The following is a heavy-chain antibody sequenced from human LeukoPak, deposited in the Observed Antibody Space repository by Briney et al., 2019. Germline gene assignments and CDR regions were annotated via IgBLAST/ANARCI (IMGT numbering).Heavy chain of an antibody. CDR3: ARDTRRADPIAVAGT. CDR2: IKGDGSST. Sequence: PGGSLRLSCAASGFTFSNYWMHWVRQVPGKGLVWVSRIKGDGSSTRNADSVEGRFTISRDNAKNSLYLQMNSLRAEDTAVYYCARDTRRADPIAVAGTWGQGTLVTVSS. CDR1: GFTFSNYW. V-gene: IGHV3-74*01. J-gene: IGHJ4*02. D-gene: IGHD6-19*01.